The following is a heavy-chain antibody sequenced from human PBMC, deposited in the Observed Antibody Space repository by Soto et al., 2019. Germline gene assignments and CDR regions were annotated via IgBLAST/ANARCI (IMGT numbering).Heavy chain of an antibody. V-gene: IGHV3-23*01. CDR1: GFTFSSYA. J-gene: IGHJ4*02. CDR3: AKRTSGWYFDY. D-gene: IGHD6-19*01. CDR2: ISGSGGST. Sequence: EVQLLESGGGLVQAGGSLRLSCAASGFTFSSYAMSWVRQAPGKGLEWDSVISGSGGSTYYADSVKGRFTISRDNSKNTLYLQMNSLRAEDTAVYYCAKRTSGWYFDYWGQGTLVTVSS.